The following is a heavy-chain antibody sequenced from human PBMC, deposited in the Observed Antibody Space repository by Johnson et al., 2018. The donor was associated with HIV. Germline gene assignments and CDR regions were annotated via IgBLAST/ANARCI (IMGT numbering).Heavy chain of an antibody. J-gene: IGHJ3*02. D-gene: IGHD1-26*01. CDR3: ARYSGSYLPDAFDI. Sequence: QVQLVESGGGVVQPGRSLRLSCAASGFTFSNFAMGWVRQAPGKGLEWVSGIHWNGGRSGYADSVKGRFTISRDNSKDTLYLQMNSLRGEDTAVYYCARYSGSYLPDAFDIWGQGTMVTVSS. V-gene: IGHV3-NL1*01. CDR2: IHWNGGRS. CDR1: GFTFSNFA.